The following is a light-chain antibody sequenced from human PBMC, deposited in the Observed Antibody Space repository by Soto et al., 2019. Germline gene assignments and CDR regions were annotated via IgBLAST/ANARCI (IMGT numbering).Light chain of an antibody. Sequence: EIVLTQSPATLSLSPEERATLSCRANQSLSSSLAWYQPKPGQAPRLLFYDASCSGTGITARYSGSGSRTEFTPTISSLDPEPCAVYLCQQRRNWRFTFRRGTKGDI. CDR2: DAS. J-gene: IGKJ3*01. V-gene: IGKV3-11*01. CDR1: QSLSSS. CDR3: QQRRNWRFT.